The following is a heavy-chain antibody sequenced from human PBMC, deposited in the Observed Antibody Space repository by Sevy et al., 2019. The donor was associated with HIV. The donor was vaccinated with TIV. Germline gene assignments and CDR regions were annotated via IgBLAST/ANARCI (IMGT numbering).Heavy chain of an antibody. J-gene: IGHJ4*02. CDR2: IWSDGAYQ. D-gene: IGHD3-22*01. V-gene: IGHV3-33*01. Sequence: WGSLRLSCAATGFTFSNYAMHWVRQAPGKGMEWVAIIWSDGAYQYHGDSVKGRFTISRDNSKNTLYLQMNNVRVADTAVYYCARGGYYYDNAAYYALDSWGQGTLVTVSS. CDR1: GFTFSNYA. CDR3: ARGGYYYDNAAYYALDS.